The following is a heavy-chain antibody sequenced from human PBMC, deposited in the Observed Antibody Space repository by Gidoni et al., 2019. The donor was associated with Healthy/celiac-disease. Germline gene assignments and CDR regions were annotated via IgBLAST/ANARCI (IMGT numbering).Heavy chain of an antibody. J-gene: IGHJ4*02. CDR3: ARDGGIGYSSGWYLYY. CDR2: LIPIFGTA. D-gene: IGHD6-19*01. Sequence: QVQLVQSGAEVKTPGSSVKVSCKASGGTFSSYAISWVRQAPGHGLEWMGGLIPIFGTANYAQKFQGRVTITADESTSTAYRELSSLRSEDTAVYYCARDGGIGYSSGWYLYYWGQGTLVTVSS. CDR1: GGTFSSYA. V-gene: IGHV1-69*01.